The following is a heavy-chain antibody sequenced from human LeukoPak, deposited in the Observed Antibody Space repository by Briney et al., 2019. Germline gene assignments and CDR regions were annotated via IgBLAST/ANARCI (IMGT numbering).Heavy chain of an antibody. CDR2: IIPIFGTA. J-gene: IGHJ5*02. CDR3: ARDVGVHFYGDPTPGWFDP. V-gene: IGHV1-69*01. CDR1: GGTFSSYA. D-gene: IGHD4-17*01. Sequence: ASVKVSCKASGGTFSSYAISWVRQAPGQGLEWMGGIIPIFGTANYAQKFQGRVTITADESTSTAYMELSSLRSEDTAVYYCARDVGVHFYGDPTPGWFDPWGQGTLVTVSS.